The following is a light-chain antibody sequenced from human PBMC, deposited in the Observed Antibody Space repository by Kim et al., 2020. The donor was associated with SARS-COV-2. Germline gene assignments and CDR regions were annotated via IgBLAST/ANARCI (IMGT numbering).Light chain of an antibody. CDR3: QKYDAAPWT. J-gene: IGKJ1*01. CDR2: SAS. Sequence: SVGDRVTITCRASQCISTSLAWYQQKPAKVPKVLIYSASALQSGVPSRFSGSGSGKDFTLTISSLQPEDVATYYCQKYDAAPWTFGHGTKVDIK. V-gene: IGKV1-27*01. CDR1: QCISTS.